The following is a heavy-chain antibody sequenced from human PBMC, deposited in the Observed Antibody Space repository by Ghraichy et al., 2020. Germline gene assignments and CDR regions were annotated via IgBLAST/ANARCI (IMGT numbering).Heavy chain of an antibody. D-gene: IGHD1-26*01. V-gene: IGHV4-34*01. J-gene: IGHJ5*02. CDR1: GGSFSGYY. CDR3: ARKEAGWELLGFGWRNWFDP. Sequence: SETLSLTCAVYGGSFSGYYWSWIRQPPGKGLEWIGEINHSGSTNYNPSLKSRVTISVDTSKNQFSLKLSSLTAADTAVYYCARKEAGWELLGFGWRNWFDPWGQGTLVTVSS. CDR2: INHSGST.